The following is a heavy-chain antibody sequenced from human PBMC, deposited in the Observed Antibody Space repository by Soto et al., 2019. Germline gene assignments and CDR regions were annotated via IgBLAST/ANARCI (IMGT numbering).Heavy chain of an antibody. V-gene: IGHV6-1*01. J-gene: IGHJ4*02. Sequence: PSQTLSLTCAISGDSVSSKSAAWNWIRQPPSRGLEWLGRTYYRSKWYNDYAVSVKSRITISPDTSKNQVSLQLNSVTPEDTAVYYCTSYSHSVGFDNWGQGTQVTVSS. D-gene: IGHD1-26*01. CDR3: TSYSHSVGFDN. CDR1: GDSVSSKSAA. CDR2: TYYRSKWYN.